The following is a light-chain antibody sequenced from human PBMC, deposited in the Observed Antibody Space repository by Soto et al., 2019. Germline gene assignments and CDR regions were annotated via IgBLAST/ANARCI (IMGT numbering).Light chain of an antibody. J-gene: IGLJ1*01. V-gene: IGLV2-11*01. CDR1: RRDVGGYNY. CDR2: DVS. Sequence: QSALTQPASVSGSPGQSITISCTGTRRDVGGYNYVSWYQQHPGKVPKLIIYDVSERPAGVPDRFSGSKSGNTASLTISGLQAEDEADYSCCSFAGSYTYVFGGGTKVTVL. CDR3: CSFAGSYTYV.